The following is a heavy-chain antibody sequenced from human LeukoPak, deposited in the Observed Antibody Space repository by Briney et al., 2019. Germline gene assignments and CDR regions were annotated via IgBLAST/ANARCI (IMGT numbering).Heavy chain of an antibody. Sequence: GALVKVSCKASGGTFSSYAISWVRQAPGQGLEWMGGIIPIFGTANYAQKFQGRVTITADESTSTAYMELSSLRPEDTAVYYCAREYYDILTGYRFDYWGQGTLVTVSS. D-gene: IGHD3-9*01. CDR1: GGTFSSYA. J-gene: IGHJ4*02. CDR3: AREYYDILTGYRFDY. V-gene: IGHV1-69*13. CDR2: IIPIFGTA.